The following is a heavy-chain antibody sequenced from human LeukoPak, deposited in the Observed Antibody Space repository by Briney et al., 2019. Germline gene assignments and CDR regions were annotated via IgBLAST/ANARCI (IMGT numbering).Heavy chain of an antibody. CDR3: AREPLGYCSSTSCRGAFDI. Sequence: HSETLSLTCTVSGGSIGSHYWNWLRQPPGKGLEWIGYIYHSGSTYYNPSLKSRVTISVDRSKNQFSLKLSSVTAADTAVYYCAREPLGYCSSTSCRGAFDIWGQGTMVTVSS. J-gene: IGHJ3*02. V-gene: IGHV4-59*11. CDR1: GGSIGSHY. CDR2: IYHSGST. D-gene: IGHD2-2*01.